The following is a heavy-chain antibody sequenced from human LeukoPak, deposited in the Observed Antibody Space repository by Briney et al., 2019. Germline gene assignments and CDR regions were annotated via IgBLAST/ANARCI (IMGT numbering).Heavy chain of an antibody. V-gene: IGHV1-69*13. CDR2: IIPIFGTA. CDR1: GYTFTSYG. Sequence: ASVKVSCKASGYTFTSYGISWVRQAPGQGLEWTGGIIPIFGTANYAQKFQGRVTITADESTSTAYMELSSLRSEDTAVYYCARDRLIAAAGPRSWYFDLWGRGTLVTVSS. CDR3: ARDRLIAAAGPRSWYFDL. J-gene: IGHJ2*01. D-gene: IGHD6-13*01.